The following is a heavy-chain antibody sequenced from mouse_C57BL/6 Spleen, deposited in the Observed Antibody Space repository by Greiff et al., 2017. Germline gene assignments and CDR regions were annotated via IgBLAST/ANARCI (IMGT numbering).Heavy chain of an antibody. V-gene: IGHV1-78*01. CDR1: GYTFTDHT. Sequence: QVQLKQSDAELVKPGASVKISCKVSGYTFTDHTIHWMKQRPEQGLEWIGYIYPRDGSTKYNEKFKGKASLTADQSASTAYMQLNSLTSEDSAVYFCAKKGAYYSNPRYYDVWGTGTTVTVSS. CDR2: IYPRDGST. J-gene: IGHJ1*03. D-gene: IGHD2-5*01. CDR3: AKKGAYYSNPRYYDV.